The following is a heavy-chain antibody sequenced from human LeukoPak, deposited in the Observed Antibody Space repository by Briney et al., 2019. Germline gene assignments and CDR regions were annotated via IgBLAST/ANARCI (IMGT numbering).Heavy chain of an antibody. J-gene: IGHJ4*02. Sequence: SVKVSCKASGGTFSSYAISWVRQAPGQGLEWMGRIIPILGIANYAQKFQGRVTITADKSTSTAYMELSSLRSEDTAVYYCAKDKWLVPYYFDYWGQGTLVTVSS. D-gene: IGHD6-19*01. CDR1: GGTFSSYA. CDR2: IIPILGIA. CDR3: AKDKWLVPYYFDY. V-gene: IGHV1-69*04.